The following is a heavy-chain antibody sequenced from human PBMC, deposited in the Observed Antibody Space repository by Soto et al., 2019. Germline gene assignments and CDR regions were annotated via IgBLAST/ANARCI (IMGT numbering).Heavy chain of an antibody. Sequence: QVQLQQWGAGLLKPSETLALTCGVYRGSFSGFYWSWIRQTPEKGLEWIGEINHSGSANYNPSFKNRVSMSVDKSTNNFSLKMTSVTAADAAVYYCARGRGYVYGSNFYGLDVWGQGTTVTVSS. D-gene: IGHD3-16*01. CDR3: ARGRGYVYGSNFYGLDV. J-gene: IGHJ6*02. CDR2: INHSGSA. V-gene: IGHV4-34*01. CDR1: RGSFSGFY.